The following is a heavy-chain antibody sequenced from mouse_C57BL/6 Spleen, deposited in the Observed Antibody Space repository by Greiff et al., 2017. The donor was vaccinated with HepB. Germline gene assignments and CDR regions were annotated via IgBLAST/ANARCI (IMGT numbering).Heavy chain of an antibody. CDR1: GYTFTSYW. CDR2: IDPSDSET. CDR3: ARCSIDSSGFDY. J-gene: IGHJ2*01. Sequence: QVQLQQPGAELVRPGSSVKLSCKASGYTFTSYWMHWVKQRPIQGLEWIGNIDPSDSETHYNQKFKDKATLTVDKSSSTAYMQLSSLTSEDSAVYYCARCSIDSSGFDYWGQGTTLTVSS. V-gene: IGHV1-52*01. D-gene: IGHD3-2*02.